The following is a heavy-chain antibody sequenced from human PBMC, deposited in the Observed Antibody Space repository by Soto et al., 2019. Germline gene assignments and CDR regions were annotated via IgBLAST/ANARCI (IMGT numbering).Heavy chain of an antibody. Sequence: QVQLVQSGAEVKKPGSSVKVSCKASGGTFSSYTISWVRQAPGQGLKWMGRIIPILGIANYAQKFQGRVTITADKSTSTAYMELSSLRSEDTAVYYCARDSYDYIWGSYRPDNVPPRFDYWGQGTLVTVSS. CDR3: ARDSYDYIWGSYRPDNVPPRFDY. V-gene: IGHV1-69*08. J-gene: IGHJ4*02. CDR2: IIPILGIA. D-gene: IGHD3-16*02. CDR1: GGTFSSYT.